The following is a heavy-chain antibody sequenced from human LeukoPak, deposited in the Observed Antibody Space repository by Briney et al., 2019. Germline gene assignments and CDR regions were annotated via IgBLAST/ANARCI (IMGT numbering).Heavy chain of an antibody. CDR3: ARDLHYAFDI. CDR1: GFTFSGYA. V-gene: IGHV3-48*02. Sequence: GGSLRLSCAASGFTFSGYAMNWVRQAPGKGLEWVSHIYSSDTTYADSVKGRFTISRNNAKNSLYLQMNSLRDEDTAVYYCARDLHYAFDIWGQGTMVTASS. J-gene: IGHJ3*02. D-gene: IGHD3-10*01. CDR2: IYSSDTT.